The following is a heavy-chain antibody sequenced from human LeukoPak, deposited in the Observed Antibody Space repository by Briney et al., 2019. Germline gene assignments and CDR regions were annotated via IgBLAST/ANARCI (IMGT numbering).Heavy chain of an antibody. CDR3: ARDGGSDDPIDY. Sequence: PGGSLRLSCAVSGLTVSSNYMNWVRQAPGKGLEWVSVIFSDGSAYYADSVKGRFTISRDNSKNTLYLQMDSLRVEETAVYYCARDGGSDDPIDYWGQGTLVAVSS. V-gene: IGHV3-66*01. CDR1: GLTVSSNY. D-gene: IGHD2-15*01. CDR2: IFSDGSA. J-gene: IGHJ4*02.